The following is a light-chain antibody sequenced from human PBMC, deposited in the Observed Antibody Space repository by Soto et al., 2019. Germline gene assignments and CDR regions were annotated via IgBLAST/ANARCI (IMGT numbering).Light chain of an antibody. CDR2: AAS. Sequence: DIQMTQSPSSLSASVGDRVTITCRASQDISKFLAWFQQKPGRVPKLLIYAASTLHSGVPSRFSGSGSGTHFTLTISSLQPEDVATYSCQMYGSAPELTFGGGTKVEIE. J-gene: IGKJ4*01. CDR3: QMYGSAPELT. CDR1: QDISKF. V-gene: IGKV1-27*01.